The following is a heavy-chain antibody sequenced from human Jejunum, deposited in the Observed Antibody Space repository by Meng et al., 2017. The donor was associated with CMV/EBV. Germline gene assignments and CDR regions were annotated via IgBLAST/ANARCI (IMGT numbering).Heavy chain of an antibody. Sequence: EFRFSSYAMGWVRQAPGKGLEWVSGISGSGGSALYADSVKGRFTISRDNSKSTLYLQMNSLRADDTALYYCAKGQYYDIFTGYFDYWGPGTVVTVSS. D-gene: IGHD3-9*01. V-gene: IGHV3-23*01. CDR1: EFRFSSYA. CDR2: ISGSGGSA. J-gene: IGHJ4*02. CDR3: AKGQYYDIFTGYFDY.